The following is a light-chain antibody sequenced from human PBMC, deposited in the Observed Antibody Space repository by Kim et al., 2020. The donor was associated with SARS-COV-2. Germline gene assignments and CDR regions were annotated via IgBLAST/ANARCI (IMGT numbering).Light chain of an antibody. CDR3: QTWGTVIRV. V-gene: IGLV4-69*01. CDR1: SGHSSYA. CDR2: RNSDGSH. J-gene: IGLJ3*02. Sequence: SVKPTCTLRSGHSSYAIAWHQQQPEKGPRYLMNRNSDGSHSKGDGIPDRFSGSSSGAERYLTISGLQSEDEADYYCQTWGTVIRVFGGGTQLTVL.